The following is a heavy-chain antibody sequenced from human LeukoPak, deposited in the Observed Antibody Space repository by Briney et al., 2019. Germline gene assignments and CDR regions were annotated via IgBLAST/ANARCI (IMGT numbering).Heavy chain of an antibody. CDR1: GYSISSGYY. J-gene: IGHJ4*02. CDR3: ARGMSAEMAPYDY. CDR2: IYHSGST. Sequence: SETLSLTCTVSGYSISSGYYWGWIRQPPGKGLEWIGSIYHSGSTYYNPSLKSRVTISVDTSKNQFSLKLSSVTAADTAVYYCARGMSAEMAPYDYWGQGTLATVSS. V-gene: IGHV4-38-2*02. D-gene: IGHD5-24*01.